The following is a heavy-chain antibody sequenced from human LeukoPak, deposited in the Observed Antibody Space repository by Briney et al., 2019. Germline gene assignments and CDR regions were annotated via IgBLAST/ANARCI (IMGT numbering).Heavy chain of an antibody. CDR1: GGSISSYY. J-gene: IGHJ4*02. Sequence: SETLSLTCTVSGGSISSYYWSWIRQPAGKGLEWIGRIYTSGSTNYNPSLKSRVAISVDTSKNQFSLKLSSVTAADTAVYYCARVSLYYDILTGYYTPLFDYWGQGTLVTVSS. V-gene: IGHV4-4*07. CDR3: ARVSLYYDILTGYYTPLFDY. CDR2: IYTSGST. D-gene: IGHD3-9*01.